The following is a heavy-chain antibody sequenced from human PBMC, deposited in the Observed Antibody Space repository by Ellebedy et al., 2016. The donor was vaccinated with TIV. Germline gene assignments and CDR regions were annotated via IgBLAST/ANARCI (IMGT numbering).Heavy chain of an antibody. J-gene: IGHJ4*02. CDR2: IWYDGSNK. D-gene: IGHD3-22*01. V-gene: IGHV3-33*01. CDR3: ARDERKKSGYWVRTFDY. CDR1: GFTFSSYG. Sequence: GGSLRLSCAASGFTFSSYGMHWVRQAPGKGLEWVAVIWYDGSNKYYADSVKGRFTISRDNSKNTLYLQMNSLRAEDTAVYYCARDERKKSGYWVRTFDYWGQGTLVTVSS.